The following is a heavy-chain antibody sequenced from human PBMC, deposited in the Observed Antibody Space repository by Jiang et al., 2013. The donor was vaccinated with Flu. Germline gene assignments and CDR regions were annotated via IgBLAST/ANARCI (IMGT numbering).Heavy chain of an antibody. J-gene: IGHJ6*02. V-gene: IGHV3-30*03. D-gene: IGHD3-9*01. Sequence: SSYAMHWVRQAPGKGLEWVALISHDGNKKYYADSVKGRFTIYRDSSNNTLYLQMDNLRAEDTAVYYCARDIFTDYDPYYFYGMDVWGQGTTVTVSS. CDR3: ARDIFTDYDPYYFYGMDV. CDR2: ISHDGNKK. CDR1: SSYA.